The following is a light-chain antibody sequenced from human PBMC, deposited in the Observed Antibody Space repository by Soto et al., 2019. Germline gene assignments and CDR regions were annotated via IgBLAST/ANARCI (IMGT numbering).Light chain of an antibody. V-gene: IGKV1-5*01. CDR1: QSIVSL. CDR2: DAS. Sequence: DIQMTLSLSALSASVGERVTITCRARQSIVSLLAWYQQKPGTAPKLLIYDASSLESGVPSRFSGSGSGTEFTLTITSLQPDDFAPYYCQQYNSYPCPFGQGTKVDIK. J-gene: IGKJ1*01. CDR3: QQYNSYPCP.